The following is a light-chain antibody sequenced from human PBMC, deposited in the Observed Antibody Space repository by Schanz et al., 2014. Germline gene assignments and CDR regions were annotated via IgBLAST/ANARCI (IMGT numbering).Light chain of an antibody. CDR2: GAS. Sequence: EIVLTQSPGTLSLSPGERATLSCRASQSVSSSYLAWYQQKPGQAPRLLIYGASSRATGIPARFSGGGSGTEFTLTISSLQSEDVAIYYCQQYYSIPYTFGQGTKLEIK. J-gene: IGKJ2*01. CDR1: QSVSSSY. V-gene: IGKV3-20*01. CDR3: QQYYSIPYT.